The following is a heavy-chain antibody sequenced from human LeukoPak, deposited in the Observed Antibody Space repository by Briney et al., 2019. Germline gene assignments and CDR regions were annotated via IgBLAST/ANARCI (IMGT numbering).Heavy chain of an antibody. CDR3: ARAKRSGMATIPY. Sequence: PGGSLRLSCAASGFTFSSYEMNWVRQAPGKGLEWVSYISSSGSTIYYADSVKGRFTISRDNAKNSLYLQMNSLRAEDTAVYYCARAKRSGMATIPYWGQGTLVTVSS. CDR1: GFTFSSYE. CDR2: ISSSGSTI. D-gene: IGHD5-24*01. V-gene: IGHV3-48*03. J-gene: IGHJ4*02.